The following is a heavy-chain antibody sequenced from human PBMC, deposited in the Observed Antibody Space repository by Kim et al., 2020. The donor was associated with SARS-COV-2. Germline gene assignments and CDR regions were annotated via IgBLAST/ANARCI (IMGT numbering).Heavy chain of an antibody. Sequence: GGSLRLSCAASGFTFGNYWMSWVRQAPGKCLEWVANIKQDGSEGHYVDSVKGRFTISRDNAKNSLYLQMKSLRAEDTAVNYCASTQTFDYWGQGTLVTVSS. CDR2: IKQDGSEG. CDR3: ASTQTFDY. J-gene: IGHJ4*02. CDR1: GFTFGNYW. V-gene: IGHV3-7*05.